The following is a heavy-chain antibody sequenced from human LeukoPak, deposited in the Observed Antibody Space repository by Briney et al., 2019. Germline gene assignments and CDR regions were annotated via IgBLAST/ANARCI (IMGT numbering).Heavy chain of an antibody. CDR2: ISSSSSYT. V-gene: IGHV3-11*06. J-gene: IGHJ6*04. CDR1: GFTFSDYY. D-gene: IGHD4-11*01. CDR3: ARAPHYSNYGPYYYGMDV. Sequence: GGSPRLSCAVSGFTFSDYYMSWIRQAPGKGLEWVSYISSSSSYTNYAASVKGRFTISIDNAKNSLYLKMNSLRAEDTAVYYCARAPHYSNYGPYYYGMDVWGEGTTVTVSS.